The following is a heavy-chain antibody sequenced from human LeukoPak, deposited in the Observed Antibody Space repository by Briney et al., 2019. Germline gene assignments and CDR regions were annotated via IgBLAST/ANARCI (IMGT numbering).Heavy chain of an antibody. V-gene: IGHV4-34*01. J-gene: IGHJ2*01. CDR3: ARSYCSSTSCYTWYFDL. D-gene: IGHD2-2*02. CDR2: INHSGST. Sequence: PSEALSLTCAVYGGSFSGYYWSWIRQPPGKGLEWIGEINHSGSTNYNPSLKSRVTISVDTSKNQFSLKLSSVTAADTAVYYCARSYCSSTSCYTWYFDLWGRGTLVTVSS. CDR1: GGSFSGYY.